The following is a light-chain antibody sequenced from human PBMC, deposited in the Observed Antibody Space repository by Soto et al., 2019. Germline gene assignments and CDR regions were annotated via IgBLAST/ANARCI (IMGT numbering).Light chain of an antibody. CDR3: SSYRSSSPDV. V-gene: IGLV2-14*01. Sequence: QSALTQPASVSGSPGQSITISCTGTSSDVGGYNYVSWYQQHPGKAPKLMIYDVSNRPSGVSNRFSGSKSGNAASLTISGIQAEDEADYYCSSYRSSSPDVFGTGTKVTVL. CDR2: DVS. CDR1: SSDVGGYNY. J-gene: IGLJ1*01.